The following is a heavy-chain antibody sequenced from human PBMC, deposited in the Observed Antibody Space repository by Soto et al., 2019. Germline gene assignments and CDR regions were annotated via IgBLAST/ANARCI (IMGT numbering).Heavy chain of an antibody. Sequence: TSETLSLTCTVSGGSISSYYWSWIRQPPGKGLEWIGYIYYSGSTNYNPSLKSRVTISVDTSKNQFSLKLSSVTAADTAVYYCARAQMGATCDYWGQGTLVTVSS. CDR2: IYYSGST. V-gene: IGHV4-59*01. D-gene: IGHD1-26*01. CDR1: GGSISSYY. CDR3: ARAQMGATCDY. J-gene: IGHJ4*02.